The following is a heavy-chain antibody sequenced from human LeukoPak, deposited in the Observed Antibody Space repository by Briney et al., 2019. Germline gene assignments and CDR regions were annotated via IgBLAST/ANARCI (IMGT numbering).Heavy chain of an antibody. CDR1: GGSISSSSYY. Sequence: KPSETPSLTCTVPGGSISSSSYYWGWIRPPPGKGLEWIGSIYYSGSTYYNPSLKSRVTISVDTSKNQFSLKLSSVTAADTAVYYCARLGGQWLRGSDYWGQGTLVTVSS. V-gene: IGHV4-39*01. CDR2: IYYSGST. CDR3: ARLGGQWLRGSDY. D-gene: IGHD6-19*01. J-gene: IGHJ4*02.